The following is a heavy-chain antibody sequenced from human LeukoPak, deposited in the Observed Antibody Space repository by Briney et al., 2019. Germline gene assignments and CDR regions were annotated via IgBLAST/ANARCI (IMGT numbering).Heavy chain of an antibody. CDR2: FDPEDGET. Sequence: ASVTVSCKVSGYTLTELSMHWVRQAPGKGLEWMGGFDPEDGETIYAQKFQGRVTMTEDTSTDTAYMELSSLRSDDTAVYYCARDELSYQVLWDLDPWGQGTLVTVSS. CDR1: GYTLTELS. V-gene: IGHV1-24*01. D-gene: IGHD2-2*01. CDR3: ARDELSYQVLWDLDP. J-gene: IGHJ5*02.